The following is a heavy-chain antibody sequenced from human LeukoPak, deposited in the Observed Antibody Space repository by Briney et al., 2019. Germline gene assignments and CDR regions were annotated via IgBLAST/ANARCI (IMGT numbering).Heavy chain of an antibody. CDR3: ERGGKWERHIDY. V-gene: IGHV3-66*02. CDR2: IYSGGST. CDR1: GFTVSSNY. D-gene: IGHD1-26*01. Sequence: GGSLRLSCAASGFTVSSNYMSWVRQAPGKGLEWVSVIYSGGSTYYADSVKGRFTISIDNSKNPLYLKMNSLRPEDTAVYYCERGGKWERHIDYWGQGTLVTVSS. J-gene: IGHJ4*02.